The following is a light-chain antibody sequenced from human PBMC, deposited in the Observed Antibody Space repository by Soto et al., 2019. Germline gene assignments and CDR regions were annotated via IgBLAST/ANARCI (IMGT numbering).Light chain of an antibody. Sequence: EVVMTQSPATLSLSPGEGATLSCRASQSISNTLAWYQLRPGQSPRLLIYDAATTATGIPPRFSGSGSGTEFTLTISSLQSEDCAIYYCQQYYTRPHTFGQGTKVEIK. V-gene: IGKV3-15*01. CDR2: DAA. CDR3: QQYYTRPHT. CDR1: QSISNT. J-gene: IGKJ1*01.